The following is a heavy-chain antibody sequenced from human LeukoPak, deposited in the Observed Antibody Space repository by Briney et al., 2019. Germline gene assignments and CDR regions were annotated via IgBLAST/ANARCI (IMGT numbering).Heavy chain of an antibody. V-gene: IGHV3-23*01. CDR3: AKDQTVVVVVAAAD. CDR2: ISGSGGST. J-gene: IGHJ4*02. CDR1: GFTFSSYA. Sequence: GGSLRLSCAASGFTFSSYAMSWVRQAPGKGLEWVSAISGSGGSTYYADSVKGRFTISRDNSKNTLYLQMNSLRAEDTAVYYCAKDQTVVVVVAAADWGQGTLVTVSS. D-gene: IGHD2-15*01.